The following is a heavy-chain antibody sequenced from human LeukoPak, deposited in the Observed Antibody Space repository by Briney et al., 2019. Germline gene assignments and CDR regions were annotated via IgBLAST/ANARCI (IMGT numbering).Heavy chain of an antibody. V-gene: IGHV5-51*01. CDR1: GYSFTSYW. CDR2: IYPGDSDT. Sequence: GESLKISCKGSGYSFTSYWIGWVRQMPGKGLEWMGIIYPGDSDTRYSPSFQGQVTISADKSISPAYLQWSSLKASDTAMYYCARHRSICSGGSCYILHYYYGMDVWGQGTTVTVSS. CDR3: ARHRSICSGGSCYILHYYYGMDV. J-gene: IGHJ6*02. D-gene: IGHD2-15*01.